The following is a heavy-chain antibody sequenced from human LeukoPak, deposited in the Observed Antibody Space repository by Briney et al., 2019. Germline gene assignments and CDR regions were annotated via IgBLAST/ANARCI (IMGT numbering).Heavy chain of an antibody. D-gene: IGHD2-2*02. CDR1: GGSFSGYY. Sequence: SETLSLTCAGYGGSFSGYYWSWIRQPPGKGLEWIGEINHSGSTNYNPSLKSRVTISVDTSKNQFSLKLSSVTAADAAVYYCARRPGVGHLVVVPAAIHCIDYWGQGTLVTVSS. J-gene: IGHJ4*02. CDR2: INHSGST. CDR3: ARRPGVGHLVVVPAAIHCIDY. V-gene: IGHV4-34*01.